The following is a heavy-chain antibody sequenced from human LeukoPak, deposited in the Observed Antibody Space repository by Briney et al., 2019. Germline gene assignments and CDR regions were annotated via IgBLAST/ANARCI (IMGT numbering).Heavy chain of an antibody. CDR1: GFTFSTFA. CDR3: ATYRQVLLPFES. V-gene: IGHV3-23*01. D-gene: IGHD2-8*02. J-gene: IGHJ4*02. Sequence: GGSLRLPCAASGFTFSTFAMIWVRQPPGKGLEWVSSIFPSGGEIHYADSVRGRFTISRDNSKSTLSLQMNSLRAEDTAIYYCATYRQVLLPFESWGQGTLVTVSS. CDR2: IFPSGGEI.